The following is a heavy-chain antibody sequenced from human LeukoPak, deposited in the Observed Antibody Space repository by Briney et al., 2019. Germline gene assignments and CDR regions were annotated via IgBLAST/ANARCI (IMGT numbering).Heavy chain of an antibody. CDR1: GGSISNYY. Sequence: PSETLSLTCAVSGGSISNYYWSWIRQPAGKGLEWIGRKYARGSSNYNPPVQSRVTMSVDTSKNQFSLKLRSVTAADTAVYYCARGRYCSADICTGGDSFDIWGQGTMVSVSP. V-gene: IGHV4-4*07. D-gene: IGHD2-15*01. CDR3: ARGRYCSADICTGGDSFDI. CDR2: KYARGSS. J-gene: IGHJ3*02.